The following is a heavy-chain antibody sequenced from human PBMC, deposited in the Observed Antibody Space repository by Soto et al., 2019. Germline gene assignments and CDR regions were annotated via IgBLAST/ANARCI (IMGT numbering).Heavy chain of an antibody. CDR2: MEPSTGRT. CDR3: ARGVSAGVDY. D-gene: IGHD1-26*01. V-gene: IGHV1-8*01. Sequence: ASVEVSCRASGYSFTSLDINWVRQTAGQGLEWMGWMEPSTGRTGYAQKFQGRVTMTRDTSINTAYMELTTLTSDDTAFYYCARGVSAGVDYWGQGTLVTVSS. CDR1: GYSFTSLD. J-gene: IGHJ4*02.